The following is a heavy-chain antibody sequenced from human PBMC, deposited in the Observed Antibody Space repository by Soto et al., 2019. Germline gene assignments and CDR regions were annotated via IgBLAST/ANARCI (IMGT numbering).Heavy chain of an antibody. CDR2: IVPIFDIA. CDR3: ARGAFGGQQQLVREGWDI. D-gene: IGHD6-13*01. V-gene: IGHV1-69*02. J-gene: IGHJ3*02. CDR1: GGTFNSYT. Sequence: QVQLVQSGAEVKKPGSSVKVSCKASGGTFNSYTISWVRQAPGQGLEWMGRIVPIFDIAKYAQKFQGRVTITADKSTRTAYMELSSMRSEDTAVYYCARGAFGGQQQLVREGWDIWGQGTRVTVSS.